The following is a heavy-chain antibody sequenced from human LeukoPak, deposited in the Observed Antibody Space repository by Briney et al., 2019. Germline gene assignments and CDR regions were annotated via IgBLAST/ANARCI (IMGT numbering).Heavy chain of an antibody. D-gene: IGHD3-16*02. CDR1: GGSISSYY. J-gene: IGHJ4*02. Sequence: PSETLSLTCTVSGGSISSYYWSWIRQPPGKGLEWIGYIYYSGSTNYNPSLKSRVTISVDTSKNQFSLKLSSVTAADTAVYYCAGYDYVWGSYRYTFDYWGQGTLVTVSS. CDR3: AGYDYVWGSYRYTFDY. V-gene: IGHV4-59*08. CDR2: IYYSGST.